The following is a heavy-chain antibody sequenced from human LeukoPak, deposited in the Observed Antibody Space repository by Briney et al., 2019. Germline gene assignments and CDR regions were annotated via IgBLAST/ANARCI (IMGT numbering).Heavy chain of an antibody. CDR1: GFTFSSYG. CDR2: ISGSNGIT. CDR3: ARGARGFDY. V-gene: IGHV3-23*01. J-gene: IGHJ4*02. Sequence: GGSLRLSCAASGFTFSSYGVSWVRQAPGKELEWVSTISGSNGITYYADSVKGRFTISRDNSKNTLFLHMNSLRAEDTAVYYCARGARGFDYWGQGTLVTVSS.